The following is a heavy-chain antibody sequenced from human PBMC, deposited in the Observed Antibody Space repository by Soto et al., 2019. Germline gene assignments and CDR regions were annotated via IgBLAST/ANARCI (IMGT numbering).Heavy chain of an antibody. CDR1: GYTLINYY. V-gene: IGHV1-46*01. Sequence: ASVKVSCKSSGYTLINYYVHWVRQAPGQGLEWMGMINPSGGRTTYPQKFQGRVTMTRDTSTSTVYVELSSLRSDDTAVLYCAREKASTSLLTHYYYAMDVWGQGTTVTVSS. CDR2: INPSGGRT. CDR3: AREKASTSLLTHYYYAMDV. J-gene: IGHJ6*02.